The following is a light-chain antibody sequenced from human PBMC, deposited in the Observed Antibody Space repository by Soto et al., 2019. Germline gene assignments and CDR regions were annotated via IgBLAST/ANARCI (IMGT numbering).Light chain of an antibody. CDR3: QQYNNWPYT. J-gene: IGKJ5*01. CDR1: QRVSND. CDR2: GAS. Sequence: EIVMTQSPATLSVSPGERATLSCRAGQRVSNDLAWYQQKPGQAPRLLIYGASIRATDIPARFSGSGSGTEFTLTISSLQSEDFAVYYCQQYNNWPYTFGQGTRLEIK. V-gene: IGKV3-15*01.